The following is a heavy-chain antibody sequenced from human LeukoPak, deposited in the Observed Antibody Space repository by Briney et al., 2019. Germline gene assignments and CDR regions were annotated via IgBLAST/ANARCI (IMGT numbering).Heavy chain of an antibody. D-gene: IGHD4-17*01. V-gene: IGHV1-46*01. Sequence: ASVKVSCKASGYTFTSYYMHWVRQAPGQGLEWMGIINPSGGSTSYAQKFQGRVTMTRDTSTSTVYMELSSLRSEDTAAYYCARATASEYGDYYFDYWGQGTLVTVSS. CDR3: ARATASEYGDYYFDY. CDR2: INPSGGST. CDR1: GYTFTSYY. J-gene: IGHJ4*02.